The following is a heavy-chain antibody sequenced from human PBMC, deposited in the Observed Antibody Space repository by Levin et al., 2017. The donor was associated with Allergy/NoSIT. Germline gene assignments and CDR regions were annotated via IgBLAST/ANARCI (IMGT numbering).Heavy chain of an antibody. J-gene: IGHJ4*02. CDR3: ARRDSSGWSELFDY. CDR2: IYPGDSDT. D-gene: IGHD6-19*01. Sequence: GGSLRLSCKGSGYSFTSYWIGWVRQMPGKGLEWMGIIYPGDSDTRYSPSFQGQVTISADKSISTAYLQWSSLKASDTAMYYCARRDSSGWSELFDYWGQGTLVTVSS. V-gene: IGHV5-51*01. CDR1: GYSFTSYW.